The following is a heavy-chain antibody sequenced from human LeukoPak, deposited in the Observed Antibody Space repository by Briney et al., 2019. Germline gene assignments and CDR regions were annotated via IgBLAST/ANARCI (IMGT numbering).Heavy chain of an antibody. D-gene: IGHD6-13*01. Sequence: GGSLRLSCAACGFTFSSYAVSLVRQAPGKGLEWVSAISGSGGSTYYADSVKGWFTISRDNSKNTLYLQMNSLRAEDTAVYYCAKDQYSSSWYEGDYWGQGTLVTVSS. CDR3: AKDQYSSSWYEGDY. J-gene: IGHJ4*02. CDR2: ISGSGGST. V-gene: IGHV3-23*01. CDR1: GFTFSSYA.